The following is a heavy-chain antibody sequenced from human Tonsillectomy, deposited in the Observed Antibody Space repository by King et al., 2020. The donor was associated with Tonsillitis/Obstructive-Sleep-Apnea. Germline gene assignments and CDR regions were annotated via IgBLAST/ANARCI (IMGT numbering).Heavy chain of an antibody. V-gene: IGHV3-23*04. Sequence: VQLVESGGGLVQPGGSLRLSCAASGFTFSSYAMTWFRQAPGKGLEWVSGISDSAGSTFYADSVKGRFTISRDNSKNTLFLQMNSLRAEDTAIYYCAPGLSYYDSSGYSWGQGTLVTVSS. CDR3: APGLSYYDSSGYS. CDR1: GFTFSSYA. CDR2: ISDSAGST. D-gene: IGHD3-22*01. J-gene: IGHJ4*02.